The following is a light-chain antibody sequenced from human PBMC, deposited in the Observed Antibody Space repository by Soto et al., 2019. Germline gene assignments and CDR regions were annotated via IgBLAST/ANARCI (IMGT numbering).Light chain of an antibody. V-gene: IGKV3-20*01. Sequence: LTQSPGTLSLSPGEGATLSCRASQSVGSIYLAWYQQKYGQAPRLLIHGASNRASGIPDRFSGSGSGTDFTLTISRLEPEDFAVYYCQQYGSSPRTFGQGTKVDVK. CDR1: QSVGSIY. J-gene: IGKJ1*01. CDR2: GAS. CDR3: QQYGSSPRT.